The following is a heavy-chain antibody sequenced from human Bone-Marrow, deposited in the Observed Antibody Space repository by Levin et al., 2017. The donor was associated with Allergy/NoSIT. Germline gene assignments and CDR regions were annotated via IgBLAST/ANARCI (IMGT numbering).Heavy chain of an antibody. CDR2: IYYSGET. V-gene: IGHV4-31*03. CDR3: VRAQTGYVSPFDF. Sequence: PSETLSLTCSVSGGSTRLGGYYWGWFRQHPVKGLEWLGYIYYSGETFYNPSVESRLAISHATSEYQLSLKLTSVTAADTAVYYCVRAQTGYVSPFDFWGPGTLVTVSS. J-gene: IGHJ4*02. CDR1: GGSTRLGGYY. D-gene: IGHD3-9*01.